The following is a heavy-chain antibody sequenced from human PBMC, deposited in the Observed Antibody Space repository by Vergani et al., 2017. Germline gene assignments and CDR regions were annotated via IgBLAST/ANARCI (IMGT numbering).Heavy chain of an antibody. V-gene: IGHV4-39*01. CDR3: ARAGLRGYYYYGMDV. J-gene: IGHJ6*02. Sequence: QLQLQESGPGLVKPSETLSLTCTVSGGSISSSSYYWGWIRQPPGKGLEWIGSIYYSGSTYYNPSLKRRVTISVDTSKNQFSLKLSSVTAAETAVYYCARAGLRGYYYYGMDVWGQGTTVTVSS. CDR1: GGSISSSSYY. CDR2: IYYSGST. D-gene: IGHD5-12*01.